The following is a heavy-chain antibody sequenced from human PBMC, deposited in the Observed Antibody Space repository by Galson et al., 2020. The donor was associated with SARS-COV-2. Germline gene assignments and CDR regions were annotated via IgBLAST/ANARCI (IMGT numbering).Heavy chain of an antibody. CDR3: ARERLAGGNYFDY. J-gene: IGHJ4*02. V-gene: IGHV3-30*07. D-gene: IGHD1-1*01. Sequence: DSVKGRFTISRDNSKNTLYLQMNSLRAEDTAVYYCARERLAGGNYFDYWGQGTLVTVSS.